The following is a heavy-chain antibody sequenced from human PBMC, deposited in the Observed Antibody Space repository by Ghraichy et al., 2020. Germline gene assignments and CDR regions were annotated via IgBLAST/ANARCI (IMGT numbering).Heavy chain of an antibody. Sequence: SETLSLTCAVYGGSFSGYYWSWIRQPPGKGLEWIGEINHSGSTNYNPSLKSRVTISVDTSKNQFSLKLSSVTAADTAVYYCAVSQTYYYDSSGYFPAFDYWGQGTLVTVSS. J-gene: IGHJ4*02. V-gene: IGHV4-34*01. CDR1: GGSFSGYY. CDR2: INHSGST. D-gene: IGHD3-22*01. CDR3: AVSQTYYYDSSGYFPAFDY.